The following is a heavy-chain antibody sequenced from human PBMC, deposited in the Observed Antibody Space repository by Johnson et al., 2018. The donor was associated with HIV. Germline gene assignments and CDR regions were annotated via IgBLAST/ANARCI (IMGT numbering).Heavy chain of an antibody. CDR2: ISSNGGST. D-gene: IGHD5-18*01. CDR1: GFTFSSYA. Sequence: VQLVESGGGLVQPGGSLRLSCAASGFTFSSYAIHWVRQAPGKGLEYVSAISSNGGSTYYANSVKGRFTISRDNSKNTLYLQMGSLRAEDMAVYYCARGGRGYSYSYAFDIWGQGTMVTVSS. V-gene: IGHV3-64*01. CDR3: ARGGRGYSYSYAFDI. J-gene: IGHJ3*02.